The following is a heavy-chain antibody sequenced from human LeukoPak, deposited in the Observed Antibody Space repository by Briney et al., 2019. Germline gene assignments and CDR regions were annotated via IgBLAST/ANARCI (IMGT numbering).Heavy chain of an antibody. CDR2: IYYSGST. V-gene: IGHV4-39*07. Sequence: NSSETPSLTCTVSGGSISSSSYYWGWIRQPPGKGLEWIGSIYYSGSTYYNPSLKSRVTISVDTSKNQFSLKLSSVTAADTAVYYCARGSSGWYYYYYYYMDVWGKGTTVTVSS. D-gene: IGHD6-19*01. J-gene: IGHJ6*03. CDR1: GGSISSSSYY. CDR3: ARGSSGWYYYYYYYMDV.